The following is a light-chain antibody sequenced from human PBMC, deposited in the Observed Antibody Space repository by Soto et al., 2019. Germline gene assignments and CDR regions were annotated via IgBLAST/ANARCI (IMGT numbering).Light chain of an antibody. V-gene: IGKV1-6*01. CDR1: QAIRND. CDR2: AAS. CDR3: LQEYSYPRT. Sequence: AIQMTQSPSSLSASVGDRVTITCRASQAIRNDLGWYQQKPGQAPKVLIYAASSLQSGVPSRFSGSGSGPYFTLTISSLQPEDFSTYYCLQEYSYPRTFGQGTKVEI. J-gene: IGKJ1*01.